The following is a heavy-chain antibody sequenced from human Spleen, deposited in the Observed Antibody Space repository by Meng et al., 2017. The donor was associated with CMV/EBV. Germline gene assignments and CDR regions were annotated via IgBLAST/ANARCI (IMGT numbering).Heavy chain of an antibody. V-gene: IGHV4-34*01. D-gene: IGHD6-13*01. Sequence: QVHRQQWGAGLLKPSETLSLTCAVYGGSFSGYYWSWIRQPPGKGLEWIGEINHSGSTNYNPSLKSRVTISVDTSKNQFSLKLSSVTAADTAVYYCARALAGVDYWGQGTLVTVSS. CDR3: ARALAGVDY. J-gene: IGHJ4*02. CDR1: GGSFSGYY. CDR2: INHSGST.